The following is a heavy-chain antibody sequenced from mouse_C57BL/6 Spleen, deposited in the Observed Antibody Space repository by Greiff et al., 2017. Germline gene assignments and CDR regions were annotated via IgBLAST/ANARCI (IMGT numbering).Heavy chain of an antibody. V-gene: IGHV1-39*01. CDR2: INPNYGTT. J-gene: IGHJ2*01. CDR3: ARSATVNPYGGY. D-gene: IGHD1-1*01. CDR1: GYSFTDYN. Sequence: FHLPPSFPELVKPGASVKISCKASGYSFTDYNMNWVKQSNGKSLEWIGVINPNYGTTSYNQKFKGKATLTVDQSSSTAYMQLNSLTSEDSAVYYCARSATVNPYGGYWGQGTTLTVSS.